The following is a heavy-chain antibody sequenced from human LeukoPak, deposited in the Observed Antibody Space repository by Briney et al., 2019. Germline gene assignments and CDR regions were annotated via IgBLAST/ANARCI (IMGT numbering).Heavy chain of an antibody. CDR3: ARHPPLFDWLLNYYYYYMDV. CDR1: GGSISSSSYY. V-gene: IGHV4-39*01. CDR2: IYYSGST. J-gene: IGHJ6*03. Sequence: SETLSLTCTVSGGSISSSSYYWGWIRQPLGKGLEWIGSIYYSGSTYYNPSLKSRVTISVDTSKNQFSLKLSSVTAADTAVYYCARHPPLFDWLLNYYYYYMDVWGKGTTVTVSS. D-gene: IGHD3-9*01.